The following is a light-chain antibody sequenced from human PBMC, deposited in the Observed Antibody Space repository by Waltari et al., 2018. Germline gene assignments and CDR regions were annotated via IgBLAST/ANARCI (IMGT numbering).Light chain of an antibody. CDR1: QSVSNS. CDR3: QQYNNWPPIT. CDR2: SAS. Sequence: EIVMTQSPPTLSVSPGERATLACRASQSVSNSLAWYQHRPGRAPRLLIHSASTRDPGIPARFSGSGSETEFTLTISNLQSEDFALYYCQQYNNWPPITFGQGTRLEIK. J-gene: IGKJ5*01. V-gene: IGKV3D-15*01.